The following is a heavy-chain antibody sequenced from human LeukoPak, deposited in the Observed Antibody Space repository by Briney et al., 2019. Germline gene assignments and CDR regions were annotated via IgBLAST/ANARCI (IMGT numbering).Heavy chain of an antibody. CDR2: IVYSGST. CDR1: GGSISSYY. CDR3: ARHREMDSYDAFDM. D-gene: IGHD5-24*01. J-gene: IGHJ3*02. Sequence: SETLSLTCTVSGGSISSYYWSWIRQPPGKGLEWIGFIVYSGSTDYNPSLKSRVTISIDTSNNQLSLKLSSVTAADTAVYYCARHREMDSYDAFDMWGQGTMVTVSS. V-gene: IGHV4-59*08.